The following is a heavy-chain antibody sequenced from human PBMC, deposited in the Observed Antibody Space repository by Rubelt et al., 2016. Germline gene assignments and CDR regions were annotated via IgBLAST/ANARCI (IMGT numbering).Heavy chain of an antibody. Sequence: QLQLQESGPGLVKPSETLSLTCTVSGGSISSYYWSWIRQPPGKGLEWIGSIYYSGGTYYNPSPKGRVTLSVETSKNQCSLKLSSGTDADTAVDYCARVGATGGYYFDYWGQGTLVTVSS. D-gene: IGHD1-26*01. CDR2: IYYSGGT. CDR1: GGSISSYY. V-gene: IGHV4-59*04. J-gene: IGHJ4*02. CDR3: ARVGATGGYYFDY.